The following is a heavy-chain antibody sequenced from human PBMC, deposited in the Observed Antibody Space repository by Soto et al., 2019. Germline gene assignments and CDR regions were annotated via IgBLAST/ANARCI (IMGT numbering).Heavy chain of an antibody. CDR1: GFTFSNAW. V-gene: IGHV3-15*01. J-gene: IGHJ6*02. D-gene: IGHD3-3*01. Sequence: GGSLRLSCAASGFTFSNAWMSWVRQAPGKGLEWVGRIKSKTDGGTTDYAAPVKGRFTISRDDSKNTLYLQMNSLKTEDTAVYYCTTAAVPTAYYDFWSGFYGMDVWGQGTTVTVSS. CDR3: TTAAVPTAYYDFWSGFYGMDV. CDR2: IKSKTDGGTT.